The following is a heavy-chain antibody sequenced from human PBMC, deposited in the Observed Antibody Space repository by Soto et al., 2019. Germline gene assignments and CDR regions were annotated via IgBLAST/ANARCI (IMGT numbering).Heavy chain of an antibody. CDR1: GFTVSINY. D-gene: IGHD3-22*01. Sequence: PGRSLRISFAASGFTVSINYMSWVRPAPGKGLEWVSVIYIGGSTYYADPVKGRFTISRDNSKNTLYLQMNSLRAEDTAVYYCARDGHDSSGYPCWGQGTLVTVSS. J-gene: IGHJ4*02. CDR3: ARDGHDSSGYPC. V-gene: IGHV3-53*01. CDR2: IYIGGST.